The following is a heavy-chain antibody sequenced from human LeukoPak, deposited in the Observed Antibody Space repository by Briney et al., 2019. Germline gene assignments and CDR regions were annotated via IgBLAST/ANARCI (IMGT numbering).Heavy chain of an antibody. D-gene: IGHD1/OR15-1a*01. V-gene: IGHV1-2*02. CDR3: ARALRTTTRSFDAFDL. CDR2: INPTSGAT. CDR1: GYTFTDYY. J-gene: IGHJ3*01. Sequence: ASVKVSCKAVGYTFTDYYMHWVRQAPGQGLDWVGWINPTSGATNYAQKFQGRVTMTRDTSNNTSYMELNRLRSDDTAVYYCARALRTTTRSFDAFDLWGQGTMVTVSS.